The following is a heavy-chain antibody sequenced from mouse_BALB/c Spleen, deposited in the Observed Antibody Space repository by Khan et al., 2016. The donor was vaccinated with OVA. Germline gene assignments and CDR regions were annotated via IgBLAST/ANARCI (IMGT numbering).Heavy chain of an antibody. D-gene: IGHD2-4*01. V-gene: IGHV14-3*02. CDR3: ARTTMILGFTF. Sequence: VQLKESGAELVKPGASVKLSCTASAFNIKDTYMHWVKQRPEQGLEWIGRIDPANGNTKYDPKFQGKATITADTSANTAYLHLSSVTSEDIAVCSCARTTMILGFTFWGQGTLVTVSA. CDR2: IDPANGNT. J-gene: IGHJ3*01. CDR1: AFNIKDTY.